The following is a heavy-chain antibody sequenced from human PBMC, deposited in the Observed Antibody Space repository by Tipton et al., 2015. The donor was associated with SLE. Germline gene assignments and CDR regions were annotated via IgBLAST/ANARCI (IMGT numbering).Heavy chain of an antibody. CDR3: ARRATIFGVVTHYYYYGMDV. J-gene: IGHJ6*02. Sequence: SLRLSCTASGFTFSDYDMQWVRQAPGKGLEWVAFIRVDGNTKYYADSVKGRFTISRDNSKNTLYLQMNSLRAEDTAVYYCARRATIFGVVTHYYYYGMDVWGQGTTVTVSS. D-gene: IGHD3-3*01. CDR1: GFTFSDYD. V-gene: IGHV3-30*19. CDR2: IRVDGNTK.